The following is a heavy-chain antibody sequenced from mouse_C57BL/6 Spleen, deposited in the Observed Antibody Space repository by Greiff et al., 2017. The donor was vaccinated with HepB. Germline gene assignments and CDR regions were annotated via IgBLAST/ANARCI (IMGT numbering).Heavy chain of an antibody. V-gene: IGHV1-66*01. J-gene: IGHJ4*01. CDR1: GYSFTSYY. CDR3: ARGPDGAMDY. CDR2: IYPGSGNT. Sequence: QVQLKQSGPELVKPGASVKISCKASGYSFTSYYIHWVKQRPGQGLEWIGWIYPGSGNTKYNEKFTGKATLTADTYSSTAYMQLSILTAEDSAVYYGARGPDGAMDYWGQGTSVTVSS.